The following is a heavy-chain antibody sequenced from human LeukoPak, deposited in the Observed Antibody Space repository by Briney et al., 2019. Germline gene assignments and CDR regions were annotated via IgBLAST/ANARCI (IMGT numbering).Heavy chain of an antibody. CDR2: TNFRGTS. CDR1: GESLNGHY. Sequence: SETLSLTCAVYGESLNGHYWSWIRQPPGKGLEWLGETNFRGTSTYTPSLKSRVTISVDTSKNQFSLKLSSVTAADTAVYYCARGGGITMVRGVYPGWFDPWGQGTLVTVSS. CDR3: ARGGGITMVRGVYPGWFDP. V-gene: IGHV4-34*01. D-gene: IGHD3-10*01. J-gene: IGHJ5*02.